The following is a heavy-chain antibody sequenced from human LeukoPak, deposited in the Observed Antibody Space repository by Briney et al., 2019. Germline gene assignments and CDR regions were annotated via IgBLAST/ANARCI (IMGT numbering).Heavy chain of an antibody. J-gene: IGHJ4*02. D-gene: IGHD3-9*01. V-gene: IGHV4-59*01. CDR3: ARVTGYMIEDYFDY. Sequence: SETLSLTCTVSNGSISRYYWSWIRQPPGRGLDWIGYIYYSGSTNYNPSLKSRVTISVDTSKNQFSLKLSSVTAADTAVYYCARVTGYMIEDYFDYWGQGTLVTVSS. CDR1: NGSISRYY. CDR2: IYYSGST.